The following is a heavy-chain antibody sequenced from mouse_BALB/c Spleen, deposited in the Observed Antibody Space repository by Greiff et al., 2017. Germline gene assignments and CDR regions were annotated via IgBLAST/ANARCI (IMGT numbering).Heavy chain of an antibody. CDR1: GFNIKDTY. J-gene: IGHJ2*01. CDR3: ARGSTRGYFDY. Sequence: VHVKQSGAELVKPGASVKLSCTASGFNIKDTYMHWVKQRPEQGLEWIGWIDPENGNTIYDPKFQGKASITADTSSNTAYLQLSSLTSEDTAVYYCARGSTRGYFDYWGQGTTLTVSS. CDR2: IDPENGNT. V-gene: IGHV14-3*02.